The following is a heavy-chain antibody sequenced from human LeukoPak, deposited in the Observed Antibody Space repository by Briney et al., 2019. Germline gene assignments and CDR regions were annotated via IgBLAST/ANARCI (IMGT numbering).Heavy chain of an antibody. D-gene: IGHD4-17*01. J-gene: IGHJ4*02. Sequence: SETLSLTCTVSGGSISTYYWSWIRQPPGKGLEWIGYIYYSGSTNYNPSLKSRVTISVDTSKTHFSLKLSSVTAADTAVYYCARSLDYGDYVDYWGQGTLVTVSS. CDR2: IYYSGST. CDR3: ARSLDYGDYVDY. CDR1: GGSISTYY. V-gene: IGHV4-59*08.